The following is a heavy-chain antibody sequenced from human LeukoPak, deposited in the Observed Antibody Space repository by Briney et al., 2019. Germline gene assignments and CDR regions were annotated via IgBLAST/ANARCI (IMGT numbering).Heavy chain of an antibody. CDR1: GFTFDDYG. D-gene: IGHD3-22*01. Sequence: GGSLRLSCTTSGFTFDDYGMSWVRQVPGKGLEWVAGIFWNGGSTGYADSVKGRFTISRDNAKNSLYLQMSSLRVDDTALYYCARASGMTLIVVVAHAFDIWGQGTMVTVSS. J-gene: IGHJ3*02. CDR2: IFWNGGST. V-gene: IGHV3-20*04. CDR3: ARASGMTLIVVVAHAFDI.